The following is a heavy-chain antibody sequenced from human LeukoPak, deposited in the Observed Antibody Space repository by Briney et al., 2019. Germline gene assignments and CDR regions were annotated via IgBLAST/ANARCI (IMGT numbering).Heavy chain of an antibody. CDR1: GFTFSTYA. D-gene: IGHD5-18*01. V-gene: IGHV3-23*01. CDR2: VVNSGDET. J-gene: IGHJ5*01. Sequence: GGSLRLSCAASGFTFSTYAMGWVRQAPGKGLEWVSTVVNSGDETHYADSVRGRFTISRDHSNHILYLQMNNLRAEDTATYYCAKRERYSPSWATDFPSWGHGTQVTVSS. CDR3: AKRERYSPSWATDFPS.